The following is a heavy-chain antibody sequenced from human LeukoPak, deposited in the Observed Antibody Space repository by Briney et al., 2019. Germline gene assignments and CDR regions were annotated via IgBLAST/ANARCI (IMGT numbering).Heavy chain of an antibody. CDR2: IHHSGST. CDR1: GGSISSGNYY. CDR3: ARYHGSRDY. D-gene: IGHD5-24*01. Sequence: SQTLSLTCTVSGGSISSGNYYWSWIRQPPGKGLEWTGYIHHSGSTYSNPSLKSRVTISIDRSKNQFSLRLSSVTAEDTAVYYCARYHGSRDYWGPGTLVTVSS. V-gene: IGHV4-30-2*01. J-gene: IGHJ4*02.